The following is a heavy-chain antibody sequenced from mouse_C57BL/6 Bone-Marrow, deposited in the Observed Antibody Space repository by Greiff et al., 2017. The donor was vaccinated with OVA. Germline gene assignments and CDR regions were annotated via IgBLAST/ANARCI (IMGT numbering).Heavy chain of an antibody. V-gene: IGHV5-6*01. Sequence: EVMLVESGGDLVKPGGSLKLSCAASGFTFSSYGMSWVRQTPDKRLEWVATISSGGSYTYYPDSVKGRFTISRDNAKNTLHLQMSSLKSEDTAMYYCARTGGGYGYDPWGQGTLVTVSA. CDR2: ISSGGSYT. CDR1: GFTFSSYG. J-gene: IGHJ3*01. D-gene: IGHD2-2*01. CDR3: ARTGGGYGYDP.